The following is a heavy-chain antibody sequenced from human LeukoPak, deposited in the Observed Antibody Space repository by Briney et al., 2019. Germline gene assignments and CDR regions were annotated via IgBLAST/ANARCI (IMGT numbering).Heavy chain of an antibody. D-gene: IGHD3-3*01. CDR1: RYTFTPYA. Sequence: GASVKPSCKPSRYTFTPYAINWVRQATGHGLEWMGWMNPNSGITGYAQKFQGGVTMTRNTSISTAYMELSSLRSEDTAVYYCARVLNYDFWSGYYTGMGVYNYWGQGTLVTVSS. V-gene: IGHV1-8*01. CDR2: MNPNSGIT. J-gene: IGHJ4*02. CDR3: ARVLNYDFWSGYYTGMGVYNY.